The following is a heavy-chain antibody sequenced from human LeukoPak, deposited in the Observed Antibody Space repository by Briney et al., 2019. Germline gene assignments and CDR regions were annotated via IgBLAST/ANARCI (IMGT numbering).Heavy chain of an antibody. CDR1: GGSISSYY. Sequence: SETLSLTCTVSGGSISSYYWSWIRQPPGKGLEWIGYIYYSGSTNYNPSLKSRVTISVDTSKNQFSLKLSSVTAADTAVYYCARKVIYQYCSGGSCYSITYYFDYWGQGTLVTVSS. CDR3: ARKVIYQYCSGGSCYSITYYFDY. V-gene: IGHV4-59*08. J-gene: IGHJ4*02. D-gene: IGHD2-15*01. CDR2: IYYSGST.